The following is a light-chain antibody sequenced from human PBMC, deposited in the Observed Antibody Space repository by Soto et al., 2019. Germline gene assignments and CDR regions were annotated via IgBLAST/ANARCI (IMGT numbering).Light chain of an antibody. J-gene: IGLJ1*01. CDR3: SSYTSSSTRYA. CDR2: EVS. CDR1: SSDVGGYNY. V-gene: IGLV2-14*01. Sequence: QSALTQPASVSGSPGQSITISCTGISSDVGGYNYVSWYQQHPGKAPKLMIYEVSNRPSGVSNRFSGSKSGNTASLTISGLXAEDEADYYCSSYTSSSTRYAFGTGTKVTVL.